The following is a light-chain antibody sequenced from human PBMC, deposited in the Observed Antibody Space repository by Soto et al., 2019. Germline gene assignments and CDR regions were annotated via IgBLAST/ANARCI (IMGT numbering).Light chain of an antibody. CDR1: SSDVGGYNY. J-gene: IGLJ1*01. CDR2: DVS. Sequence: QSVLTQPASVSGSPGQSITISCTGTSSDVGGYNYVSWYQQHPGKAPKLMIYDVSNRPSGVSNRFSGSKSGNTASLTISGLQVEDEADYYRSSYTSSSTLYVSATGTKVT. CDR3: SSYTSSSTLYV. V-gene: IGLV2-14*01.